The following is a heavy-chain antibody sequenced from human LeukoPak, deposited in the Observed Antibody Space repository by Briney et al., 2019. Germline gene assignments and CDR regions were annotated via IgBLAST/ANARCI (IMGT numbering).Heavy chain of an antibody. CDR3: ARVGGSNGDQGGDY. J-gene: IGHJ4*02. CDR1: GFTFSSYG. V-gene: IGHV3-30*03. Sequence: GGSLRLSCAASGFTFSSYGMHWVRQAPGKGLEWVAVIPYDGSNKYYADSVKGRFTISRDNSKNTLYLQMNSLRAEDTAVYYCARVGGSNGDQGGDYWGQGTLVTVSS. CDR2: IPYDGSNK. D-gene: IGHD4-17*01.